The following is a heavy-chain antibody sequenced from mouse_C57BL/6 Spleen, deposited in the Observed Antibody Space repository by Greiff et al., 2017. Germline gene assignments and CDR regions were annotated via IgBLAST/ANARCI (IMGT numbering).Heavy chain of an antibody. V-gene: IGHV1-55*01. Sequence: QVQLQQPGAELVKPGASVKMSCKASGYTFTSYWITWVKQRPGQGLEWIGDIYPGSGSPNYNEKFKSKATLTVDTSSSTAYMQLSRLTSEDSAVYYWARNREDGYYVRYFDVWGTGTTGTVSS. CDR1: GYTFTSYW. CDR2: IYPGSGSP. D-gene: IGHD2-3*01. J-gene: IGHJ1*03. CDR3: ARNREDGYYVRYFDV.